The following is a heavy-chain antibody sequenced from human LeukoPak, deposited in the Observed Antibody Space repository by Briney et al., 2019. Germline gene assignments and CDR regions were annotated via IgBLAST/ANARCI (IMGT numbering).Heavy chain of an antibody. CDR2: IDYSGGSS. V-gene: IGHV3-66*01. J-gene: IGHJ4*02. Sequence: PGGSLRLSCTVSGFTLSSYEMSWIRQAPGKGLEWVSSIDYSGGSSYYADSVKGRFTISRDNSKNTLYLQMNSLRAEDTAVYYCARVRRFYFDYWGQGTLVTVSS. D-gene: IGHD3-16*01. CDR3: ARVRRFYFDY. CDR1: GFTLSSYE.